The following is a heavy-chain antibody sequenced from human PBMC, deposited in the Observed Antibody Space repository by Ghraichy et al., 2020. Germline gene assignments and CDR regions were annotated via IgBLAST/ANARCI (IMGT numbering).Heavy chain of an antibody. Sequence: SETLSLTCSVSGGSIRRNYWSWIRQPPGKGLEWIGYIFYSGPTNYNPVLKSRVTLSVDTSKNQFSLTVWSVNAADTAVYYCARNRGSSSYDYYGMDVWGQGTTVTVSS. D-gene: IGHD1-14*01. CDR2: IFYSGPT. J-gene: IGHJ6*02. CDR1: GGSIRRNY. CDR3: ARNRGSSSYDYYGMDV. V-gene: IGHV4-59*01.